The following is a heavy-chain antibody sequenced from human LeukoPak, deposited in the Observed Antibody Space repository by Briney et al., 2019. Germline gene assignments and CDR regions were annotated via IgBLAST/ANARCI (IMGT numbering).Heavy chain of an antibody. J-gene: IGHJ3*01. Sequence: GSLRLSCAASGFTFSSYAMSWVRQAPGKGLEWIGSIYYNGDTYYNPSLKSRVIISADTSKNQFSLKLTSVTAADTAAYYCARGPNTAGNYRAFDLWGQGTKVTVSS. CDR2: IYYNGDT. CDR1: GFTFSSYA. CDR3: ARGPNTAGNYRAFDL. D-gene: IGHD4-11*01. V-gene: IGHV4-39*07.